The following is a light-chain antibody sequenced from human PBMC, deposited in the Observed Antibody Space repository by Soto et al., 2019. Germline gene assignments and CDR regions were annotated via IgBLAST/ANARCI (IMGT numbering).Light chain of an antibody. CDR1: QSVSSSY. V-gene: IGKV3-20*01. CDR3: QQHGSSPRLT. CDR2: GAS. J-gene: IGKJ4*01. Sequence: EIVLTQSPGTLSLSPGERATLSCRASQSVSSSYLAWYQQKPGQAPRLLIYGASSRATGIPDRFSGSGSGTDVTLTISRLEPADFAVYYCQQHGSSPRLTFGGGTKVEIK.